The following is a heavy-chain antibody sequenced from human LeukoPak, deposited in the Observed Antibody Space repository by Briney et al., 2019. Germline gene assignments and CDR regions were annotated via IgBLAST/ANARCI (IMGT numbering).Heavy chain of an antibody. CDR1: GFTFSSYS. J-gene: IGHJ3*02. CDR3: ARPQHGDLYAFDI. D-gene: IGHD4-17*01. Sequence: GGSLRLSCAASGFTFSSYSMPWVRQAPGKRLVWVSTVSGGGGSTSYADSVKGRFTISRDSAKNTVYLQMNSLRAEDTAVYYCARPQHGDLYAFDIWGQGTMVTVSS. CDR2: VSGGGGST. V-gene: IGHV3-74*01.